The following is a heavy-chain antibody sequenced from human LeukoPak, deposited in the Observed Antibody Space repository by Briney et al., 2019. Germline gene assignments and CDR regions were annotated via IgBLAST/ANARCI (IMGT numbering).Heavy chain of an antibody. V-gene: IGHV3-30*18. Sequence: GGSLRLSCAASGFTFSSYAMHWVRQAPGKGPEWVAGITNDGRNEYYGDSVKGRFTISRDNSKNTLYLQMNSLRAEDTAVYYCANGLQSMAEVAEFDYWGQGTLVTVSS. CDR1: GFTFSSYA. J-gene: IGHJ4*02. CDR3: ANGLQSMAEVAEFDY. D-gene: IGHD4-11*01. CDR2: ITNDGRNE.